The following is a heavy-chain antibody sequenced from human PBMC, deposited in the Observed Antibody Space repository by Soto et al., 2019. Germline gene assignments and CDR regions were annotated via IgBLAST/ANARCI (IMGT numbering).Heavy chain of an antibody. D-gene: IGHD4-17*01. CDR3: TRDLTTVTLFDP. J-gene: IGHJ5*02. V-gene: IGHV3-74*01. CDR2: ISTDGSTT. Sequence: EVQLVESGGGLVQPGGSLRLSCAASGFTFSSHWMHWVRQAPGKGLVWISRISTDGSTTGYADSVKGRFTISRDNATSTLYLQMNSLRAEDTAVYYCTRDLTTVTLFDPWGQGTLVTVSS. CDR1: GFTFSSHW.